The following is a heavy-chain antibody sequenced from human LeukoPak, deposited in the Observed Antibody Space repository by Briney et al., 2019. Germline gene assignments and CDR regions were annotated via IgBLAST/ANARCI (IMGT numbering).Heavy chain of an antibody. CDR3: ARDAASGYDFSYYYYGMDV. J-gene: IGHJ6*02. Sequence: SETLSLTCTVSGGSISSYYWSWIRQPAGKGLEWIGRIYTSGSTNYNPSLKSRVTMSVDTSKNQFSLKLSSVTAADTAVYYCARDAASGYDFSYYYYGMDVWGQGTTVTVSS. D-gene: IGHD5-12*01. CDR2: IYTSGST. V-gene: IGHV4-4*07. CDR1: GGSISSYY.